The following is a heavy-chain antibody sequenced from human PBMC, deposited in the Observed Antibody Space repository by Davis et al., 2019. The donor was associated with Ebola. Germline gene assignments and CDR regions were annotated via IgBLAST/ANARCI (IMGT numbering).Heavy chain of an antibody. CDR1: GYTFTGYY. V-gene: IGHV1-69*13. CDR2: IIPIFGTA. J-gene: IGHJ5*02. Sequence: SVKVSCKASGYTFTGYYMHWVRQAPGQGLEWMGGIIPIFGTANYAQKFQGRVTITADESTSTAYMELSSLRSEDTAVYYCAREGGTTMNWFDPWGQGTLVTVSS. D-gene: IGHD4-17*01. CDR3: AREGGTTMNWFDP.